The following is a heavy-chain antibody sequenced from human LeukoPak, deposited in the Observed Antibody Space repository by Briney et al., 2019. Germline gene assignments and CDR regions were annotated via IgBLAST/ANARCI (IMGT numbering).Heavy chain of an antibody. J-gene: IGHJ4*02. V-gene: IGHV1-46*01. CDR3: ARGAEYQLPLDY. Sequence: GASVKVSCKASGYTFTSYDINWVRQATGQGLEWMGIINPSGGSTSYAQKFQGRVTMTRDTSTSTVYMELSSLRSEDTAVYYCARGAEYQLPLDYWGQGTLVTVSS. CDR1: GYTFTSYD. D-gene: IGHD2-2*01. CDR2: INPSGGST.